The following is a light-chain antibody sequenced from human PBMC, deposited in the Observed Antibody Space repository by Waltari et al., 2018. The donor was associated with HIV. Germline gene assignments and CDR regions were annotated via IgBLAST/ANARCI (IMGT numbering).Light chain of an antibody. CDR2: VNSDGSH. V-gene: IGLV4-69*01. Sequence: QLVLTQSPSASASLGASVKLTCTLSSGHSSYAIAWHQKQAEKGPRYLMKVNSDGSHNKGDGIPDRFSGSSSGAERYLTISSLQSEDEADYYCQTWATGIQVFGGGT. J-gene: IGLJ3*02. CDR3: QTWATGIQV. CDR1: SGHSSYA.